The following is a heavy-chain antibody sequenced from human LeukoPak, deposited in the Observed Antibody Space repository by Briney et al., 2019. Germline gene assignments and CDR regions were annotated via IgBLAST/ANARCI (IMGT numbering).Heavy chain of an antibody. Sequence: SGGSLRLSCAASGFSFSSAWMNWVRQTQGKGLEWDGRIKTKPESETIDYAAPKKGRFTIFSDYSNNTVLLQMNGLNTEDTGVYYCCTDSGVRYGRVRGATYFDYWGQGTLATVSS. D-gene: IGHD2-2*01. CDR2: IKTKPESETI. CDR3: CTDSGVRYGRVRGATYFDY. V-gene: IGHV3-15*01. J-gene: IGHJ4*02. CDR1: GFSFSSAW.